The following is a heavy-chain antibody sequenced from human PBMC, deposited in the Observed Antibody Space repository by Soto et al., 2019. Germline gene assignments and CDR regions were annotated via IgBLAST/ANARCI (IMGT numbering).Heavy chain of an antibody. D-gene: IGHD7-27*01. V-gene: IGHV1-8*01. CDR2: MNPISGTT. CDR3: AKGPRRWGFDY. CDR1: GYTFTSDD. J-gene: IGHJ4*02. Sequence: QVQLVQSGAEVKKPGASVKVSCKASGYTFTSDDINWVRQATGQGREWIGWMNPISGTTGYAQKFQGRVTMTRDASISTAYMELSSLTSDDTAVYSCAKGPRRWGFDYRGQGTQVTVSS.